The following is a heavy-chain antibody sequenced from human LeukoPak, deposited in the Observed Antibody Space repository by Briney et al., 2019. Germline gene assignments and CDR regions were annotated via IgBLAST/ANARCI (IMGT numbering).Heavy chain of an antibody. D-gene: IGHD7-27*01. CDR3: ASTLGPNDGFDI. V-gene: IGHV1-18*01. CDR2: ISAYNGDR. CDR1: GYTFTSYG. J-gene: IGHJ3*02. Sequence: ASVKVSCKASGYTFTSYGISWVRQAPGQGLEWMGWISAYNGDRNYAQKVQGRVTMTTDTSTSTAYMELRSLTAADTAVYYCASTLGPNDGFDIWGQGTMVTVSS.